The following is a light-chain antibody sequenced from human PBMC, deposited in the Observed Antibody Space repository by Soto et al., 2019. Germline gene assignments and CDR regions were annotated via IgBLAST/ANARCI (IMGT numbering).Light chain of an antibody. CDR2: KAS. CDR1: QSISSW. J-gene: IGKJ2*01. Sequence: DIQMTQSPSTLSASVGDTVTITCRASQSISSWLAWYQQKPGKAPKLLIYKASSLESGVPSRFSGSGSGTEFTLTISSLQPDDFAPYYCQQYNSYSYTFGHGTKLEIK. CDR3: QQYNSYSYT. V-gene: IGKV1-5*03.